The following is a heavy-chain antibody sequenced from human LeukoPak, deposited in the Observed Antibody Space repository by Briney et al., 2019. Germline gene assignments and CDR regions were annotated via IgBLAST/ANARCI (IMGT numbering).Heavy chain of an antibody. Sequence: PGGSLRLSCAASGFTFSRYWMHWVRQAPGKGLEWVSYITDSGSTIHYADSVNGRFTISRDNAKNSLYLQMNSLRAEDSAVYYCARSIGLTGGGVDVWGRGTTVTVSS. D-gene: IGHD3-9*01. V-gene: IGHV3-48*04. CDR2: ITDSGSTI. J-gene: IGHJ6*02. CDR1: GFTFSRYW. CDR3: ARSIGLTGGGVDV.